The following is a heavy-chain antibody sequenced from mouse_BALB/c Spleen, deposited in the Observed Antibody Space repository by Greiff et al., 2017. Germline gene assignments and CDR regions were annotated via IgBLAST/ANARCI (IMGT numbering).Heavy chain of an antibody. Sequence: EVMLVESGGGLVKPGGSLKLSCAASGFTFSDYYMYWVRQTPEKRLEWVATISDGGSYTYYPDSVKGRFTISRDNAKNNLYLQMSSLKSEDTAMYYCARKGYYGNFYAMDYWGQGTSVTVSS. CDR2: ISDGGSYT. J-gene: IGHJ4*01. CDR1: GFTFSDYY. CDR3: ARKGYYGNFYAMDY. V-gene: IGHV5-4*02. D-gene: IGHD2-1*01.